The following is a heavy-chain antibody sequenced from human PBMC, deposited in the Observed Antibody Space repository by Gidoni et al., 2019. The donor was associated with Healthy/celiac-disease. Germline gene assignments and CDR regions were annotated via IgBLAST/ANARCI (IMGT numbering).Heavy chain of an antibody. D-gene: IGHD3-9*01. Sequence: QVQLVQSGAEVKKPGSSVKVSCKASGGTFSSYAISWVRQAPGQGLEWMGGIIPIFGTANYAQKFQGRVTITADKSTSTAYMELSSLRSEDTAVYYCAREYYDILTGSPGGGFDYWGQGTLVTVSS. J-gene: IGHJ4*02. CDR3: AREYYDILTGSPGGGFDY. V-gene: IGHV1-69*06. CDR2: IIPIFGTA. CDR1: GGTFSSYA.